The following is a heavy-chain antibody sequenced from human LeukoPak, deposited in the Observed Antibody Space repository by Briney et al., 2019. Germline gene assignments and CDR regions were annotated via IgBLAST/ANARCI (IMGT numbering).Heavy chain of an antibody. CDR1: GFTFSDYT. Sequence: GGSLRLSCAASGFTFSDYTMSWVRQAPGKRLEWVSAISGSAGNTYYGDYMRGRFTVSRDNSKNTLYLQMNSLRAEDTAVYYCAKGPNLAAGAAFDIWGQGTMVTVSS. J-gene: IGHJ3*02. D-gene: IGHD6-13*01. CDR2: ISGSAGNT. CDR3: AKGPNLAAGAAFDI. V-gene: IGHV3-23*01.